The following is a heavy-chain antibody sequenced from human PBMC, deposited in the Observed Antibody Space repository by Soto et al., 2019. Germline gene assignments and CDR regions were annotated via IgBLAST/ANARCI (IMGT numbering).Heavy chain of an antibody. J-gene: IGHJ5*02. Sequence: ASVKVSCKASGYTFTSYGISWVRQAPGQGLEWMGWISAYNGNTNYAQKLQGRVTTTTDTPTSTAYMELRSLRSDDTAVYYCARGGYDHKMNWFDPWGQGTLVTVSS. V-gene: IGHV1-18*01. CDR3: ARGGYDHKMNWFDP. D-gene: IGHD5-12*01. CDR2: ISAYNGNT. CDR1: GYTFTSYG.